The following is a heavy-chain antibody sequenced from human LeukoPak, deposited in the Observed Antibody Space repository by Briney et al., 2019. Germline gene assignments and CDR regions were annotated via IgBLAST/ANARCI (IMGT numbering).Heavy chain of an antibody. V-gene: IGHV3-33*01. Sequence: GRSLRLSCAGSGFTFGDYGMHWFRQTPGKGLEWVAVIAYDGSRAFYADSVKGRFTISRDNSKNTMSVQMDDLRAEDTAVYYCTRYNNDHFDYWAREPWSPSPQ. CDR3: TRYNNDHFDY. J-gene: IGHJ4*02. D-gene: IGHD1-14*01. CDR2: IAYDGSRA. CDR1: GFTFGDYG.